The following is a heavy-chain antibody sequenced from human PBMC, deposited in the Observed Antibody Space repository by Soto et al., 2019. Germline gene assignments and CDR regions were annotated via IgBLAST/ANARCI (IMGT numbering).Heavy chain of an antibody. CDR2: VSGYSGHS. CDR3: ARDSSSSGYYYGMDV. J-gene: IGHJ6*02. CDR1: NETLTTYG. V-gene: IGHV1-18*01. Sequence: QVHLVQSGAEVKKPGASVKVSCKASNETLTTYGISWVRQAPGQGLEWMGWVSGYSGHSSSAQEFQDRVIMTTDTSTNTAYMELRSLTSDDSAVYFCARDSSSSGYYYGMDVWXQGTTVTVSS. D-gene: IGHD6-6*01.